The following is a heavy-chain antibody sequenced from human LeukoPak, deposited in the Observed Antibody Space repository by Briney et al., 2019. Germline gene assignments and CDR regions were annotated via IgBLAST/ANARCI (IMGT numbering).Heavy chain of an antibody. Sequence: PGGSLRLSCAASGFTFSSYGMHWVRQAPGKGLEWVANIKQDGSEKYYVDSVKGRFTISRDNAKNSLYLQMNSLRAEDTAVYYCASYSNYGWFDPWGQGTLVTVSS. CDR2: IKQDGSEK. CDR1: GFTFSSYG. J-gene: IGHJ5*02. D-gene: IGHD4-11*01. CDR3: ASYSNYGWFDP. V-gene: IGHV3-7*01.